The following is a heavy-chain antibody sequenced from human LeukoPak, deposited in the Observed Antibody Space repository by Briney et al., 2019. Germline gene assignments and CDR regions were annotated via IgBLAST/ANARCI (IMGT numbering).Heavy chain of an antibody. Sequence: ASVKVSCKASRYTFSNYDINWVRQATGQGLEWMGWMSPNSGNTGYAQKFQGRVTITADESTSTAYMELSSLRSEDTAVYYCARGYRRGGYYYDSSGLDYWGQGTLVTVSS. CDR3: ARGYRRGGYYYDSSGLDY. CDR2: MSPNSGNT. V-gene: IGHV1-8*01. D-gene: IGHD3-22*01. CDR1: RYTFSNYD. J-gene: IGHJ4*02.